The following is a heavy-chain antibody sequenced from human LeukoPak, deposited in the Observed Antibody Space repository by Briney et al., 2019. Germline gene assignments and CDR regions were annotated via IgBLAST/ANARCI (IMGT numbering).Heavy chain of an antibody. J-gene: IGHJ4*02. CDR2: INHSGST. Sequence: SETLSLACAVYGGSFSGYYWSWIRQPPGKGLEWIGEINHSGSTNYNPSLKSRVIISVDTSKNQFSLKLSSVTAADTAVYYCARSMVLIAAAGKGFDYWGQGTLVTVSS. CDR3: ARSMVLIAAAGKGFDY. V-gene: IGHV4-34*01. D-gene: IGHD6-13*01. CDR1: GGSFSGYY.